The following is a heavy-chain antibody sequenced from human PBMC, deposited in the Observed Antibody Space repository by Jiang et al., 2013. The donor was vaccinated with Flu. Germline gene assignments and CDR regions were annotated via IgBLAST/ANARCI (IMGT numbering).Heavy chain of an antibody. J-gene: IGHJ4*02. CDR2: FSYSGTT. CDR3: AKNRASLDY. CDR1: GGSTTSHY. D-gene: IGHD3-10*01. V-gene: IGHV4-59*11. Sequence: LLKPSETLSLTCIVSGGSTTSHYWSWIRQPPGGGLEWIGSFSYSGTTSYNPSLKSRVTISVDTSKNQFSLKLNSVTAADTAVYYCAKNRASLDYWGQGTLVTVSP.